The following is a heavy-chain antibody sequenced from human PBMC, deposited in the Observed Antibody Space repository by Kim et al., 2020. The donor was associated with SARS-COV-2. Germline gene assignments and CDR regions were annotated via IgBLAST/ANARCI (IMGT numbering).Heavy chain of an antibody. J-gene: IGHJ5*02. V-gene: IGHV5-51*01. Sequence: GESLKISCKGSGYSFTSYWIGWVRQMPGKGLEWMGIIYPGDSDTRYSPSFQGQVTISADKSISTAYLQWSSLKASDTAMYYCARLDSPDRGITMWPFDPWGQGTLVTVSS. D-gene: IGHD3-10*02. CDR3: ARLDSPDRGITMWPFDP. CDR2: IYPGDSDT. CDR1: GYSFTSYW.